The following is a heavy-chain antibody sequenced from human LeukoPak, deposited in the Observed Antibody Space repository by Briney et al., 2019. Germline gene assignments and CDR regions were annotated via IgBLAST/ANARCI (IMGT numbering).Heavy chain of an antibody. D-gene: IGHD3-10*01. CDR1: EFTFTSYE. J-gene: IGHJ4*02. CDR2: ISSSGNTI. CDR3: ARGHYYGSGSYYNGGY. Sequence: GGSLRLSCAASEFTFTSYELNWVRQAPGKGLEWVSYISSSGNTISYADSVKGRFTISRGNAKNSLYLQVISLRAEDTAVYYCARGHYYGSGSYYNGGYWGQGTLVTVSS. V-gene: IGHV3-48*03.